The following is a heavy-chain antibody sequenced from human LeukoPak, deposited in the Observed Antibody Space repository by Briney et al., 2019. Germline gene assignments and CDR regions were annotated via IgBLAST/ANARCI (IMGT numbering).Heavy chain of an antibody. D-gene: IGHD1-1*01. V-gene: IGHV4-31*03. CDR1: GASVSATNYY. CDR2: IYYDAGA. CDR3: ARSRVKLERLLSRPSRGAFDI. Sequence: SETLSLTCTVSGASVSATNYYWSWLRQHPGKGPEWIAYIYYDAGAYYNPSLESRVTISVDTSKNQFSLKLSSVTAADTAVYYCARSRVKLERLLSRPSRGAFDIWGQGTMVTVSS. J-gene: IGHJ3*02.